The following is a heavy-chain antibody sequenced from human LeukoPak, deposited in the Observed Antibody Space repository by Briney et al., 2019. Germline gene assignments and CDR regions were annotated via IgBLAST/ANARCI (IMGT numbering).Heavy chain of an antibody. CDR1: GGSIRSSSYY. CDR2: IYYSGST. Sequence: SETLSLTCTVSGGSIRSSSYYWGWIRQPPGKGPEWIGSIYYSGSTYYNASLKSRGTISVDTSKNQFSLKLNSVTAADTAVYFCARQVVAVAGTGYFDYWGQGTLVTVSS. V-gene: IGHV4-39*01. J-gene: IGHJ4*02. CDR3: ARQVVAVAGTGYFDY. D-gene: IGHD6-19*01.